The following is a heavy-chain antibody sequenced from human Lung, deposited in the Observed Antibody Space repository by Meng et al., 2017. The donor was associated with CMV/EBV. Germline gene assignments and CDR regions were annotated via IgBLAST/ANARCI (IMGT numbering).Heavy chain of an antibody. CDR2: ISWNSGNM. V-gene: IGHV3-9*01. D-gene: IGHD4-17*01. J-gene: IGHJ4*02. Sequence: GGSLRLXCAASGFTFDDHAMHWVRQAPGKGLEWVSGISWNSGNMGYAVSVKGRFIISRDNAKNSVYLQLDNLGTEDTALYYCVRDRKYGAYLGTDDWGQGTMVTVSS. CDR3: VRDRKYGAYLGTDD. CDR1: GFTFDDHA.